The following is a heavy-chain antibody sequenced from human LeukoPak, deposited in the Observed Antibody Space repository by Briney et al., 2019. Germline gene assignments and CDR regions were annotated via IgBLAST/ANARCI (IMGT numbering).Heavy chain of an antibody. CDR3: ARREGQWLSMDVNWFDP. CDR2: IYYSGST. Sequence: PSETLSLTCTVSGGSISSSSYYWGWIRQPPGKGLEWIRSIYYSGSTYYNPSLKSRVTISVDTSKNQFSLKLSSVTAADTAVYYCARREGQWLSMDVNWFDPWGQGTLVTVSS. CDR1: GGSISSSSYY. D-gene: IGHD6-19*01. V-gene: IGHV4-39*01. J-gene: IGHJ5*02.